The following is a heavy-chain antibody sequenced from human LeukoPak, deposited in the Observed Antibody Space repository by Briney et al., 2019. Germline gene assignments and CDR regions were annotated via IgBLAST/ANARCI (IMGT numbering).Heavy chain of an antibody. J-gene: IGHJ3*02. D-gene: IGHD1-26*01. Sequence: SETLSLTCTVSGGSISSSSYYWGWIRQPPGKGLEWIGSIYYSGSTYYNPSLKSRVTISVDTSKNQFSLKLSSVTAADTAVYYCARASGSYQPDAFDIWGQGTMVTVSS. CDR2: IYYSGST. CDR3: ARASGSYQPDAFDI. CDR1: GGSISSSSYY. V-gene: IGHV4-39*07.